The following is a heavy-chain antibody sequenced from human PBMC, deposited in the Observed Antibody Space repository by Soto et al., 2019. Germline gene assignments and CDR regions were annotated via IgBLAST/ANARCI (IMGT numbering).Heavy chain of an antibody. Sequence: EVQLLESGGGLVQPGGSLRLSCAASGFTFSSYAMSWVRQAPGKGLEWVSAISGSGGSTYYADSVKGRFTISRDNSKNTLYLQMNSLRAEDTAVYYCAKLLGRSYYGSGSYPGAWGQGTLVTVSS. V-gene: IGHV3-23*01. J-gene: IGHJ5*02. CDR3: AKLLGRSYYGSGSYPGA. D-gene: IGHD3-10*01. CDR1: GFTFSSYA. CDR2: ISGSGGST.